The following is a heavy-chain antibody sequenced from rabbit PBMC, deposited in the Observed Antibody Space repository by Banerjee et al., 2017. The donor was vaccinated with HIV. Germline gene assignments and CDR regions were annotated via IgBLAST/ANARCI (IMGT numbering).Heavy chain of an antibody. D-gene: IGHD1-1*01. Sequence: TLGGSLKLSCKASGIDFSTYGISWVRQAPGKGLEWIGYIYPDYGTTDYASWVNGRFTISLDNARTTVFLRMTSLTAADTATYFCARRDTGDGGSYKLWGQGTLVTVS. CDR3: ARRDTGDGGSYKL. CDR2: IYPDYGTT. J-gene: IGHJ4*01. CDR1: GIDFSTYG. V-gene: IGHV1S7*01.